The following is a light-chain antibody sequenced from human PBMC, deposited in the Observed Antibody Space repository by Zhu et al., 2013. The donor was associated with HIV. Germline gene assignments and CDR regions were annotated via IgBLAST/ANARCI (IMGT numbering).Light chain of an antibody. Sequence: ETVMTQSPATLSVSPGDRATLSCSASQSISENLAWYQQRPGQAPRLLIYGASTRINGIPVRFSGSGSGTEFTLTISGLQPEDFAVYYCQQYDNWPRTFGQGTKVEIK. V-gene: IGKV3-15*01. CDR2: GAS. J-gene: IGKJ1*01. CDR3: QQYDNWPRT. CDR1: QSISEN.